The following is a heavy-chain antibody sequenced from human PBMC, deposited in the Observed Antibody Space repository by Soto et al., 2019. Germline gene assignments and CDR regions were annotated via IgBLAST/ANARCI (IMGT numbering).Heavy chain of an antibody. D-gene: IGHD2-15*01. V-gene: IGHV4-30-4*01. Sequence: SETLSLTCTVSGVSINSADFYWSWIRQAPGKGLEWIGYIYHTGSSQHHPSLRGRVDISMDTSKNQFSLELRSVTAADTAMYYCARVKLAGRGGFDYWGLGTLVTVSS. CDR1: GVSINSADFY. J-gene: IGHJ4*02. CDR2: IYHTGSS. CDR3: ARVKLAGRGGFDY.